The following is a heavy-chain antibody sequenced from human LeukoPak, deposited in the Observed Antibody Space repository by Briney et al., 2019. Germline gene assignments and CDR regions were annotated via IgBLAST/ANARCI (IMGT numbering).Heavy chain of an antibody. CDR3: ARVRKRGYSGYVLNAFDI. Sequence: QTLSLTCAISGDSVSSNSAAWNWIRQSPSRGLEWLGRTYYRSKWYNDYAVSVKSRITINPDTSKNQFSLQLNSVTPEDTAVYYCARVRKRGYSGYVLNAFDIWGQGTMVTVSS. J-gene: IGHJ3*02. CDR1: GDSVSSNSAA. V-gene: IGHV6-1*01. D-gene: IGHD5-12*01. CDR2: TYYRSKWYN.